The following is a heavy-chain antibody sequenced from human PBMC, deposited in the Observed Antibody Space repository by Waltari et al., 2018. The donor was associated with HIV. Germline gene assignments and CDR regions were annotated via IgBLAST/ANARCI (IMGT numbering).Heavy chain of an antibody. CDR3: ARAPKLLPFLNWFDP. CDR2: ISYSGNT. Sequence: QLQLQESGPGLVKPSETLSLTCTVSGGSISSNNDYWGWIRQPPGKGLEWIGTISYSGNTYYNPSLKSRLTISVDMSKNQFSLKLNSVTATDTAVYYCARAPKLLPFLNWFDPWGQGTLVTVSS. V-gene: IGHV4-39*02. J-gene: IGHJ5*02. CDR1: GGSISSNNDY. D-gene: IGHD5-12*01.